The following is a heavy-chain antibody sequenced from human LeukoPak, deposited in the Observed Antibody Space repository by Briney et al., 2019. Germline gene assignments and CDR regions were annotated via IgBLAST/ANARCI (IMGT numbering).Heavy chain of an antibody. Sequence: GGSLRLSCAASGFTFSRYDMHWVRQATGKGLEWVSGIDTAGDTYYPGSVKGRFTISRDNAKNSLHLQMNSLRAGDTAVYYCTRVLTARSGGYDAFDIWGQGTMVTVSS. CDR1: GFTFSRYD. V-gene: IGHV3-13*01. J-gene: IGHJ3*02. D-gene: IGHD6-25*01. CDR2: IDTAGDT. CDR3: TRVLTARSGGYDAFDI.